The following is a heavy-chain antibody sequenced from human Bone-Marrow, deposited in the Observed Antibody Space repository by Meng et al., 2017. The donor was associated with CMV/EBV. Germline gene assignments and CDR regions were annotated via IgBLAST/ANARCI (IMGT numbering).Heavy chain of an antibody. CDR1: GGPFSGYY. CDR3: ARSGYDFWSGYLGYYYGMDV. Sequence: SETLSLTCAVYGGPFSGYYWSWIRQPPGKGLEWIGEINHSGSTNYNPSLKSRVTISVDTSKNQFSLKLSSVTAADTAVYYCARSGYDFWSGYLGYYYGMDVWGQGTTVTVSS. J-gene: IGHJ6*02. V-gene: IGHV4-34*01. CDR2: INHSGST. D-gene: IGHD3-3*01.